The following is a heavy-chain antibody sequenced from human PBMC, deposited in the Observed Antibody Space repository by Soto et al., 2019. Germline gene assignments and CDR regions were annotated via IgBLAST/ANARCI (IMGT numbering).Heavy chain of an antibody. J-gene: IGHJ6*02. Sequence: QVQLVQSGAEVKKPGSSVKVSCKASGGTFSSYAISWVRQAPGQGLEWMGGIIPIFGTPNYAQKFQGRVKITAAETTSTTYMELTSLRFEDTAGFYCARDREVGAAFHKYYYGMDVWGQGTTVTVSS. CDR1: GGTFSSYA. V-gene: IGHV1-69*01. CDR2: IIPIFGTP. CDR3: ARDREVGAAFHKYYYGMDV. D-gene: IGHD2-15*01.